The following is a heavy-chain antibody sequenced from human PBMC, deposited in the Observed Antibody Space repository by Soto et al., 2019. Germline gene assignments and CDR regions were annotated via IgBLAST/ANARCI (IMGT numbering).Heavy chain of an antibody. Sequence: PGGSLRLSCAASGFTFSSYSMNWVRQAPGKGLEWVSSISSSSYIYYADSVKGRFTISRDNAKNSLYLQMNSLRAEDTAVHYCARVPRYGDYFDYWGQGTLVTVSS. V-gene: IGHV3-21*01. J-gene: IGHJ4*02. CDR2: ISSSSYI. CDR1: GFTFSSYS. CDR3: ARVPRYGDYFDY. D-gene: IGHD4-17*01.